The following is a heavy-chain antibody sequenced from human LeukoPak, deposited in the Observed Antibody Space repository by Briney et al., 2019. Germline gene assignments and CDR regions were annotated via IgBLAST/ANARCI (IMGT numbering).Heavy chain of an antibody. CDR1: GGTFRSNA. CDR3: ARVWLAKPRVVTPYNS. J-gene: IGHJ5*02. Sequence: SVKVSCKASGGTFRSNAISWVRQAPGQGLEWMGGITPVFGTANYAQKFQGRVTITAVESMSTAYMELSSLRSEDTAVYYCARVWLAKPRVVTPYNSWGKGTLVTVSS. V-gene: IGHV1-69*13. D-gene: IGHD4-23*01. CDR2: ITPVFGTA.